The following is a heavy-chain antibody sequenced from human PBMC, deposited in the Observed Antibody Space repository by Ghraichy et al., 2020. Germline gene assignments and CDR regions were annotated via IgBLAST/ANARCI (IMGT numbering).Heavy chain of an antibody. CDR2: INESGDKT. J-gene: IGHJ4*02. CDR3: ARASGSTTGWWVDFFDY. CDR1: GFAFSTSA. D-gene: IGHD6-19*01. Sequence: CAASGFAFSTSAMNWVRQAPGKGLEWVSSINESGDKTYYADSVRGRFTISRDNSGKILYLQMNSLRAGDTAFYYCARASGSTTGWWVDFFDYWGQGTLVTVSS. V-gene: IGHV3-23*01.